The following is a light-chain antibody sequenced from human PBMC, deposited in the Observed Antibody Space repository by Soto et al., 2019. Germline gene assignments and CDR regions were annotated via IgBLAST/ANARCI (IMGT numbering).Light chain of an antibody. CDR3: QQHGGSSSYT. CDR1: QSVSSNY. CDR2: GAS. J-gene: IGKJ2*01. Sequence: EIVLTQSPGTLSLSPGERATLSCRASQSVSSNYLAWYQQKPGQAPRLLIYGASSRATGITDRFSGSGSGTDFTLTISRLEPEDFAVYYCQQHGGSSSYTFGQGTKLEIQ. V-gene: IGKV3-20*01.